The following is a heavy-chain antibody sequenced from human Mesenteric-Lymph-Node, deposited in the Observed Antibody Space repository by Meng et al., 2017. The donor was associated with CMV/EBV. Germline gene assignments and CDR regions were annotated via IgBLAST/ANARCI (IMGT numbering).Heavy chain of an antibody. V-gene: IGHV3-23*01. D-gene: IGHD3/OR15-3a*01. J-gene: IGHJ4*02. CDR1: TFSDYA. CDR3: TKDVWNDFLVGYCPGSEN. Sequence: TFSDYAMNWVRQAPGNGLEWVSYISNNGGSTFYADSVKGRFTISRDNSKSTLYLQVDRLRVEDTAIYFCTKDVWNDFLVGYCPGSENWGQGTLVTVSS. CDR2: ISNNGGST.